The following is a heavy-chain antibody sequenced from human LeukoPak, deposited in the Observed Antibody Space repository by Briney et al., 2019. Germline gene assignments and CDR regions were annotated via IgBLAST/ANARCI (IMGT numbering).Heavy chain of an antibody. CDR2: IYWDDDK. CDR1: GFSLSTSGVG. Sequence: SGPTLVKPTQTLTLTCTFSGFSLSTSGVGVGWIRQPPGKALEWLALIYWDDDKRYSPSLKSRLPITKDTSKNQVVLTMTNMDPVDTATYYCAHSYYDSSGYYYDAYDYWGQGTLVTVSS. J-gene: IGHJ4*02. D-gene: IGHD3-22*01. CDR3: AHSYYDSSGYYYDAYDY. V-gene: IGHV2-5*02.